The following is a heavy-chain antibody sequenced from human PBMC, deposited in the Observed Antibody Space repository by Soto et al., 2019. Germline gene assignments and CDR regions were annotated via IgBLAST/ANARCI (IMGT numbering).Heavy chain of an antibody. Sequence: PCGSLRLSCAASGFKFSNYAMSWVRQAPGKGLEWVSLISATGGGTYYADSVKGRFTISRDNAKNSLYLQMNSLRAEDTAVYYCASSYCSSTSCPVDYWGQGTLVTVSS. CDR2: ISATGGGT. CDR3: ASSYCSSTSCPVDY. V-gene: IGHV3-23*01. CDR1: GFKFSNYA. J-gene: IGHJ4*02. D-gene: IGHD2-2*01.